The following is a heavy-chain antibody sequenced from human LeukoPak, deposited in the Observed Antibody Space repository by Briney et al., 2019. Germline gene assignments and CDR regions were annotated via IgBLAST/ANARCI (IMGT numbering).Heavy chain of an antibody. V-gene: IGHV1-8*03. Sequence: ASVKVSCKASGYTFTSYDINWVRQATGQGLEWMGCMNPNSGNTGFTQKFQGRVTITRNTSISTAYMELSSLGSEDTAVYYCARGPPKQLWLLGGNWFDPWGQGTLVTVSS. J-gene: IGHJ5*02. CDR2: MNPNSGNT. D-gene: IGHD5-18*01. CDR1: GYTFTSYD. CDR3: ARGPPKQLWLLGGNWFDP.